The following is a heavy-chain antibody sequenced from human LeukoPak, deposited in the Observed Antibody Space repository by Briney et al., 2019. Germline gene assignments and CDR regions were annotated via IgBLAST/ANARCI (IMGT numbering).Heavy chain of an antibody. CDR1: GGSISSSSDY. CDR3: ARHTGPAATGFY. D-gene: IGHD2-2*01. J-gene: IGHJ4*02. V-gene: IGHV4-39*01. CDR2: IYYSGST. Sequence: SSETLSLTCTVSGGSISSSSDYWGWIRQPPGKGLEWIGSIYYSGSTYYNPPLKSRVTISVDTSKNQFSLKLSSVTAADTAVYYYARHTGPAATGFYWGQGTLVTVSS.